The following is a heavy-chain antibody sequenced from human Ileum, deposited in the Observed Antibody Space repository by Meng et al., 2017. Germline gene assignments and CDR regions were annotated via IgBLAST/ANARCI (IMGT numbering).Heavy chain of an antibody. CDR3: ARERIRELGLFDS. CDR2: ISNSGKT. Sequence: QLQESGPGLVQPSGTLSLACAVSGDSIGNSKWWSWLRQPPGKGLEWIGEISNSGKTVYSPSLKSRVRISLDKSNNQFSLTLNSVTAADTAMYYCARERIRELGLFDSWGQGTLVTVSS. D-gene: IGHD3-10*01. V-gene: IGHV4-4*02. J-gene: IGHJ4*02. CDR1: GDSIGNSKW.